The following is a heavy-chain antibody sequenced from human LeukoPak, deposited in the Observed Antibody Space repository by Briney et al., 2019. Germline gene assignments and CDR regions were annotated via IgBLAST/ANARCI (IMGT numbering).Heavy chain of an antibody. CDR3: ARPNYYYYMGV. Sequence: SETLSLTCTVSGGSISSSSYYWGWIRQPPGKGLEWIGSIYYSGSTYYNPSLKSRVTISVDTSKNQFSLKLSSVTAADTAVYYCARPNYYYYMGVWGKGTTVTVSS. J-gene: IGHJ6*03. CDR2: IYYSGST. V-gene: IGHV4-39*01. CDR1: GGSISSSSYY.